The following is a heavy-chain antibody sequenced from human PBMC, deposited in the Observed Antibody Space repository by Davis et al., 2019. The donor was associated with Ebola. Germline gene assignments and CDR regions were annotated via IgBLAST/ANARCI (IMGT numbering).Heavy chain of an antibody. J-gene: IGHJ4*02. CDR3: TTVGGYIYGKRDY. V-gene: IGHV3-15*07. D-gene: IGHD5-18*01. CDR2: IKRKADGGTT. Sequence: PGGSLRLSCPVSAFALSNAWMNWVRQPPGKGLEWVGRIKRKADGGTTDHAAPVKGRFTISREDSKNTLYLQMNSLKTEDTAVYYCTTVGGYIYGKRDYWGQGALVTVSS. CDR1: AFALSNAW.